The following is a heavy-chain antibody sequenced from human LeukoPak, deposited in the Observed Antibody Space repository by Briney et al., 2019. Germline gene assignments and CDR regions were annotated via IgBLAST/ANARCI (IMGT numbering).Heavy chain of an antibody. Sequence: GASVKVSCKASGYTFTGYYMHWVRQAPGQGLEWMGWIIPIFGTANYAQKFQGRVTITADESTSTAYMELSSLRSEDTAVYYCARQATGSVTMVRGEFDYWGQGTLVTVSS. CDR2: IIPIFGTA. CDR3: ARQATGSVTMVRGEFDY. CDR1: GYTFTGYY. V-gene: IGHV1-69*13. D-gene: IGHD3-10*01. J-gene: IGHJ4*02.